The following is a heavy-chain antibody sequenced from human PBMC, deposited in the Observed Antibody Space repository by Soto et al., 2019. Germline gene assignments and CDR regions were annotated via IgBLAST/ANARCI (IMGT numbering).Heavy chain of an antibody. D-gene: IGHD3-10*01. CDR2: INHSGST. CDR3: ARGNRITMVRGGTMDV. Sequence: SETLSLTCAVDGGSFSGYYWSWIRQPPGKGLEWIGEINHSGSTNYNPSLKSRVTISVDTSKNQFSLKLSSVTAADTAVYYCARGNRITMVRGGTMDVWGQGTTVTVSS. J-gene: IGHJ6*02. CDR1: GGSFSGYY. V-gene: IGHV4-34*01.